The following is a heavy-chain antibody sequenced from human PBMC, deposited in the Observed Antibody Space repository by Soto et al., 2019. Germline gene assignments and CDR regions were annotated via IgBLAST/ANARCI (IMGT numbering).Heavy chain of an antibody. D-gene: IGHD5-12*01. V-gene: IGHV1-18*01. Sequence: ASVKVSCKASGYTFTIYGISWVLQAPGQGLEWMGWISAYNGNTNYAQKLQGRVTMTTDTSTSTAYMELRSLRSDDTAVYYCARDAGYTSLVPFDPWGQGTLVTVSS. CDR2: ISAYNGNT. J-gene: IGHJ5*02. CDR1: GYTFTIYG. CDR3: ARDAGYTSLVPFDP.